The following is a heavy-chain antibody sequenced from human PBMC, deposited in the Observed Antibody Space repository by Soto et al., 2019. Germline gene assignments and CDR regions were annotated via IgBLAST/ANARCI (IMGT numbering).Heavy chain of an antibody. CDR1: GYTFTSYG. CDR2: ISAYNGNT. Sequence: QVQLVQSGAEVKKPWASVKVSCKDSGYTFTSYGIRWVRQAPGQGLEWMGWISAYNGNTNYAKRLQGRDTMTTDAPTSTVYMELRSLRSDDTAVFYCGRGASGYYVVASPNYFDGMDVWGQGTTVTVSS. J-gene: IGHJ6*02. V-gene: IGHV1-18*01. CDR3: GRGASGYYVVASPNYFDGMDV. D-gene: IGHD3-22*01.